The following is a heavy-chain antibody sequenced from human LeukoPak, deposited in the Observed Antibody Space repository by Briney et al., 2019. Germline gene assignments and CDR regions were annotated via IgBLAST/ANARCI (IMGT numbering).Heavy chain of an antibody. V-gene: IGHV1-46*01. Sequence: ASVTVSCTASGYTFTSYYMHWVRQAPGQGLEWMGIINPSGGSTSYAQKFQGRVTMTRDTSTSTVYMELSSLRSEDTAVYYCARDSSGYDDAFDIWGQGTMVTVSS. CDR1: GYTFTSYY. D-gene: IGHD3-22*01. CDR2: INPSGGST. J-gene: IGHJ3*02. CDR3: ARDSSGYDDAFDI.